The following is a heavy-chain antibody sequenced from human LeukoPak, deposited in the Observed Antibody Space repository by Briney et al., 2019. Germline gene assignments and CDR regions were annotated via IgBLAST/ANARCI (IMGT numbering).Heavy chain of an antibody. V-gene: IGHV1-69*13. CDR3: ARLIAAAAPFDY. CDR1: GGTFSSYA. J-gene: IGHJ4*02. D-gene: IGHD6-13*01. CDR2: IIPIFGTA. Sequence: ASVKVSCKASGGTFSSYAISWVRQAPGQGLEWMGGIIPIFGTANYAQKFQGRVTITADESTSTACMELSSLRSEDTAVYYCARLIAAAAPFDYWGQGTLATVSS.